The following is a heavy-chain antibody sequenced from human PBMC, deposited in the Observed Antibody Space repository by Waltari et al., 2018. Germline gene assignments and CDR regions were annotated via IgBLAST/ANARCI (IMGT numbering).Heavy chain of an antibody. D-gene: IGHD3-10*01. J-gene: IGHJ3*01. CDR1: GFCFRGSW. Sequence: EVQLLESGGGLVQPGWSLRLSCAASGFCFRGSWMTWVRQAPGKGQEWVAEINPDGSGEYYVDSVNGRFTISRDNTKNSLYLQMNSLRPDDTAVYFCARDPAFGAFDFWGQGTVVTVSS. CDR3: ARDPAFGAFDF. CDR2: INPDGSGE. V-gene: IGHV3-7*01.